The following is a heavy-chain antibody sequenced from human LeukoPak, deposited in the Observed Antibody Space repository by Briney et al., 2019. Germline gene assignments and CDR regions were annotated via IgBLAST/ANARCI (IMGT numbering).Heavy chain of an antibody. CDR1: GFTFSGYV. D-gene: IGHD3-3*01. J-gene: IGHJ4*02. CDR3: ARDPPARGYYDFWSGYFRYYFDY. CDR2: ISYDGSNK. V-gene: IGHV3-30-3*01. Sequence: GGSLRLSCAASGFTFSGYVMTWVRQAPGKGLEWVAVISYDGSNKYYADSVKGRFTISRDNSKNTLYLQMNSLRAEDTAVYCCARDPPARGYYDFWSGYFRYYFDYWGQGTLVTVSS.